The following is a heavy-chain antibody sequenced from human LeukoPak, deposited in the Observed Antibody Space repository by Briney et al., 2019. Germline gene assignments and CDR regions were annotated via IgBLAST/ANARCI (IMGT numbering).Heavy chain of an antibody. Sequence: ASVKVSCKASGYTFASFGITWVRQAPGQGLEWMGWINTHNGDTNYAQKLQGRVTMTTDTSTSTAYMELRSLRSDDTAVYYCARDRYYDSSDDYWGQGTLVTVSS. CDR3: ARDRYYDSSDDY. D-gene: IGHD3-22*01. CDR2: INTHNGDT. CDR1: GYTFASFG. V-gene: IGHV1-18*01. J-gene: IGHJ4*02.